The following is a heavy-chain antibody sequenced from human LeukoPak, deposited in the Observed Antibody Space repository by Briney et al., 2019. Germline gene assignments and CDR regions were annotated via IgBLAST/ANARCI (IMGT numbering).Heavy chain of an antibody. V-gene: IGHV3-23*01. Sequence: GGSLRLSCAASGFIFSSYAMSWVRQAPGKGLEWVSTISGSGGSTYYADSVKGRFTISRDNSKNTVYLQMNSLRAEDTAVYYCAKELGSSPALDYWGQGTLVTVSS. J-gene: IGHJ4*02. D-gene: IGHD6-13*01. CDR3: AKELGSSPALDY. CDR2: ISGSGGST. CDR1: GFIFSSYA.